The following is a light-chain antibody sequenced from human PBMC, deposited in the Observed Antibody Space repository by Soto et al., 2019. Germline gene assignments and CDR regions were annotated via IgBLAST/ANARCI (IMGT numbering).Light chain of an antibody. V-gene: IGKV1-5*03. Sequence: DIPLTQSPSTPSPSVGDRVTISCRGRHSINQWLAWYQHKPGKAPNLLIYEVSTLHSGVPSRFSGSGSGTEFTLTISSLQPDDFATYYCQHYNSYSEAFGQGTKVDIK. J-gene: IGKJ1*01. CDR1: HSINQW. CDR3: QHYNSYSEA. CDR2: EVS.